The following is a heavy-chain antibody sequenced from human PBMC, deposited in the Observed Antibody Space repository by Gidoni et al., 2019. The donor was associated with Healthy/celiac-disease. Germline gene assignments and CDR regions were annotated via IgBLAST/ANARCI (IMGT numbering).Heavy chain of an antibody. CDR3: ARDDAGPSSRMDV. CDR2: IYYSGST. D-gene: IGHD6-6*01. V-gene: IGHV4-31*03. CDR1: GGSISSGGYY. Sequence: QVQLQLSGPGLVEPSQTLSLACTVSGGSISSGGYYWSWIRQHPGKGLEWIGYIYYSGSTYYNPSLKSRVTISVDTAKNQFSLKLGSVTAADTAVYYCARDDAGPSSRMDVWGQGTTVTVSS. J-gene: IGHJ6*02.